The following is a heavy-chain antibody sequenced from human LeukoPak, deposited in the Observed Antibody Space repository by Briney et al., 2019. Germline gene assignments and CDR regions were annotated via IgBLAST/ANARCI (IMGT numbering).Heavy chain of an antibody. Sequence: ETLSLTCTVSGGSISSGSYYWGWIRQPPGQGLEWIGSVYYSGTTYYNPSLKSRVTMSVDTSKNQFSLQLSSVTAADTAIYYCATTLYSRSCFDYWGQGTLVTVSS. CDR2: VYYSGTT. CDR3: ATTLYSRSCFDY. CDR1: GGSISSGSYY. D-gene: IGHD6-6*01. J-gene: IGHJ4*02. V-gene: IGHV4-39*01.